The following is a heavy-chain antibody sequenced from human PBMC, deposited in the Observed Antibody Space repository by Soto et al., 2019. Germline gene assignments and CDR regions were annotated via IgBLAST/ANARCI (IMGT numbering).Heavy chain of an antibody. CDR1: GYTFTGYY. CDR3: AVGHGVGATKLVLFDY. V-gene: IGHV1-2*04. D-gene: IGHD1-26*01. J-gene: IGHJ4*02. Sequence: GASVKVSCKASGYTFTGYYMHWVRQAPGQGLEWMGWINPNSGGTNYAQKFQGWVTMTRDTSISTAYMELSRLRSDDTAVYYCAVGHGVGATKLVLFDYWGQGTLVTVSS. CDR2: INPNSGGT.